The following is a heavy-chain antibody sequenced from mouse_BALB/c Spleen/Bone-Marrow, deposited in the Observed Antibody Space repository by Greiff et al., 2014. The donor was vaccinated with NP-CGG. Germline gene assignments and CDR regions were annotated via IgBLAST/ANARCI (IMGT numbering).Heavy chain of an antibody. J-gene: IGHJ3*01. V-gene: IGHV1-69*02. CDR3: ARTYYDYDWFAY. Sequence: LQESGVEFVKPGASVKLSCKASGYTFTSYWMHWVKQRPGQGLEWIGEIDPSDSYTKYNQNFKGKATLTVDKSSSTAYIQLSSLTSEDSAVYYCARTYYDYDWFAYWGQGTLVTVSA. D-gene: IGHD2-4*01. CDR2: IDPSDSYT. CDR1: GYTFTSYW.